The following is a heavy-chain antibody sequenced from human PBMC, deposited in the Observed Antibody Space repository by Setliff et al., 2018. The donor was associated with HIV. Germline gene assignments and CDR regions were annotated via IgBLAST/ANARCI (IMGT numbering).Heavy chain of an antibody. CDR3: ARVDCSSTSCYRDYYYYMDV. Sequence: SETLSLTCTVSGGSISSSSYYWGWIRQPPGKGLEWIGSIYYSGSTYYNPSLKSRVTISVDTSKNQFSLKLGSVTAADTAVYYCARVDCSSTSCYRDYYYYMDVWGKGTTVTVSS. V-gene: IGHV4-39*01. D-gene: IGHD2-2*01. CDR1: GGSISSSSYY. J-gene: IGHJ6*03. CDR2: IYYSGST.